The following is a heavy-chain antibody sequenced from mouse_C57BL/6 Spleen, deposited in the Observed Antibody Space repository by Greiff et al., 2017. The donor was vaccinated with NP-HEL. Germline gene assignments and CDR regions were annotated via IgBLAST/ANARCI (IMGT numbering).Heavy chain of an antibody. CDR3: AKYYYGSDWYFDV. D-gene: IGHD1-1*01. J-gene: IGHJ1*03. V-gene: IGHV1-50*01. Sequence: QVQLQQPGAELVKPGASVKLSCKASGYTFTSYWMQWVKQRPGQGLEWIGEIDPSDSYTNYNQKFKGKATLTVDTSSSTAYMQLSSLTSEDSAVYYCAKYYYGSDWYFDVWGTGTTVTVSS. CDR1: GYTFTSYW. CDR2: IDPSDSYT.